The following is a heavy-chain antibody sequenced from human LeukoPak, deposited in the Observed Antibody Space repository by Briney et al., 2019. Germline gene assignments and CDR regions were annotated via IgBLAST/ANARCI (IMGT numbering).Heavy chain of an antibody. D-gene: IGHD1-26*01. Sequence: GGSLRLSCAASGFTFSSYAMSWVRQAPGKGLEWVSAISGSGGSTYYADSVKGRFTISRDNSKNTLYLQMNSLRAEDTAVYYCAKVGSVSNIMGATTPVNWFDPWGQGTLVTVSS. CDR3: AKVGSVSNIMGATTPVNWFDP. CDR2: ISGSGGST. CDR1: GFTFSSYA. V-gene: IGHV3-23*01. J-gene: IGHJ5*02.